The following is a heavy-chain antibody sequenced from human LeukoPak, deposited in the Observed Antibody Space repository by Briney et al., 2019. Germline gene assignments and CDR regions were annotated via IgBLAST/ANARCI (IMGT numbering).Heavy chain of an antibody. D-gene: IGHD7-27*01. CDR2: IYYSGTT. CDR1: GGSIGSSLYY. V-gene: IGHV4-39*07. Sequence: SETLSLTCTVSGGSIGSSLYYWGWIRQPPGKGLEWIGNIYYSGTTYYNSSLKSRVIISVDMSKNQFSLKLSSVTAADTAVYYCAKGLNWGPRHGFDYWGQGTLVTVSS. J-gene: IGHJ4*02. CDR3: AKGLNWGPRHGFDY.